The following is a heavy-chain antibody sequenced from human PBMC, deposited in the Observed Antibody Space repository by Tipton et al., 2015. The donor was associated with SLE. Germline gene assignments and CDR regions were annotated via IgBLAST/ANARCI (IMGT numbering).Heavy chain of an antibody. J-gene: IGHJ4*01. CDR3: AKGGKWQPQHYYFDY. D-gene: IGHD1-26*01. CDR1: GFTFSSYG. Sequence: SLRLSCAASGFTFSSYGMHWVRQAPGKGLEWVAFIRYDGSNKYHADSVKGRFTISRDNSKNTLYLQMNSLRAEDTAVYYCAKGGKWQPQHYYFDYWGHGTLVTVSS. CDR2: IRYDGSNK. V-gene: IGHV3-30*02.